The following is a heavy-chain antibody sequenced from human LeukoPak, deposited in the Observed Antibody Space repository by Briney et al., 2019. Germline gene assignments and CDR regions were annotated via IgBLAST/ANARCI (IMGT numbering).Heavy chain of an antibody. V-gene: IGHV3-66*01. J-gene: IGHJ3*02. CDR3: ARAPDNDAFDI. CDR1: GFTVSTNY. Sequence: PGGSLRLSCAASGFTVSTNYMSWVRQAPGKGLEWVSVIYDGGSTYYADSVNDRSTIPRDNSKNALFLQMNSLRADDTAVYYCARAPDNDAFDIWGQGTMVTVSS. CDR2: IYDGGST. D-gene: IGHD1-14*01.